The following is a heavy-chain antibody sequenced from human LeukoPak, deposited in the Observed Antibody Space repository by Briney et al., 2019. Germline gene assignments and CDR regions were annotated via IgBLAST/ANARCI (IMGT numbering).Heavy chain of an antibody. Sequence: PGESLKISWKGSGYSFTTYWIGWVRQMPGKGLEWRGIIYPGDSDTRYSPSFEGHATTSADKSISTAYLQWSSLKASDTAMYYCARSISRCSSTSCYLMASLDAFDIWGQGTMVTVSS. D-gene: IGHD2-2*01. V-gene: IGHV5-51*01. CDR3: ARSISRCSSTSCYLMASLDAFDI. CDR2: IYPGDSDT. J-gene: IGHJ3*02. CDR1: GYSFTTYW.